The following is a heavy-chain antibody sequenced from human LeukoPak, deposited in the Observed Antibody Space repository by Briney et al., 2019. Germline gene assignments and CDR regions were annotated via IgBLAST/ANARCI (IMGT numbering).Heavy chain of an antibody. Sequence: GGSLRLSCAASGFTVSSNYMSWVRQAPGKGLEWVSVIYSGGSTYYADSVKGRFTISRDNSKNTLCLQMNSLRAEDTAVYYCARVRGGYDGGYFDYWGQGTLVTVSS. J-gene: IGHJ4*02. CDR3: ARVRGGYDGGYFDY. D-gene: IGHD5-12*01. V-gene: IGHV3-53*01. CDR1: GFTVSSNY. CDR2: IYSGGST.